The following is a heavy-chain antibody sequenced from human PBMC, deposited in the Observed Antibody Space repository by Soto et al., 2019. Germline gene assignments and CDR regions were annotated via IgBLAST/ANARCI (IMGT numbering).Heavy chain of an antibody. D-gene: IGHD6-13*01. J-gene: IGHJ3*02. CDR1: AFNASY. CDR2: INPNTGVT. Sequence: ASVKVSCKATAFNASYLHWERQAPGQGLEWMGRINPNTGVTNYAQRFQGRVTMTSDTSITTAFMDLSNVDFDDTAVYYCALERQLNSPSDGFDIWGQGTMVTVSS. CDR3: ALERQLNSPSDGFDI. V-gene: IGHV1-2*02.